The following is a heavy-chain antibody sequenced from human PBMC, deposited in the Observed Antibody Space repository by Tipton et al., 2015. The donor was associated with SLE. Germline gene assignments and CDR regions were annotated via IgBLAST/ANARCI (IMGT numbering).Heavy chain of an antibody. CDR2: IYYSGST. J-gene: IGHJ4*02. D-gene: IGHD3-10*01. CDR1: GVSISGYY. V-gene: IGHV4-59*01. Sequence: TLSLTYTVSGVSISGYYWSWIRQPPGKGLEWIGCIYYSGSTSYNPSLKSRVTISVDTSKNQFSLRLTSVTAADTAVYYCARDHKRSGSYYPFDYWGQGTLVTVSS. CDR3: ARDHKRSGSYYPFDY.